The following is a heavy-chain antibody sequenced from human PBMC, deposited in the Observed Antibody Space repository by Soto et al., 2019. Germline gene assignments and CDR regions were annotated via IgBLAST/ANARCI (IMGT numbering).Heavy chain of an antibody. V-gene: IGHV3-48*01. CDR2: ISSSSSVI. J-gene: IGHJ6*03. CDR1: GFILSDCA. CDR3: ARDLSWGSNWYYYMDV. D-gene: IGHD7-27*01. Sequence: XXSLRLSFATSGFILSDCAMHWVRQAPGKGLEWVSYISSSSSVIDYADSGKGRFTVSRDNARNSLYLQMNSLRAEDTAVYYCARDLSWGSNWYYYMDVWGKGTTVTVSS.